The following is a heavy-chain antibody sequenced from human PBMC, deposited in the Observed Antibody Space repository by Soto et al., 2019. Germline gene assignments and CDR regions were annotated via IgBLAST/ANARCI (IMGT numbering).Heavy chain of an antibody. CDR1: GFTFSSYG. D-gene: IGHD5-18*01. CDR2: IWYDGSNK. Sequence: PGGSLRLSCAASGFTFSSYGMHWVRQASGKGLEWVAVIWYDGSNKYYADSVKGRFTISRDNSKNTLYLQMNSLRAEDTTVYYCARAWIQLWSYYFDYWGQGTLVTVSS. CDR3: ARAWIQLWSYYFDY. J-gene: IGHJ4*02. V-gene: IGHV3-33*01.